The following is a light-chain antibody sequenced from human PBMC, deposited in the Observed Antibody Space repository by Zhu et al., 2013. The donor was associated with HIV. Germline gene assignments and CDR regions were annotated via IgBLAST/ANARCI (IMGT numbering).Light chain of an antibody. CDR2: EVN. J-gene: IGLJ3*02. CDR3: SSYTISGTLIM. V-gene: IGLV2-14*01. CDR1: SSNIGNNY. Sequence: QSVLTQPPSVSAAPGQKVTIYCSGSSSNIGNNYVSWYQQNPGKAPKLIIFEVNNRPSGVSNRFSGSKSGNSASLTISGLQGDDEAYYYCSSYTISGTLIMFGGGTKLTVL.